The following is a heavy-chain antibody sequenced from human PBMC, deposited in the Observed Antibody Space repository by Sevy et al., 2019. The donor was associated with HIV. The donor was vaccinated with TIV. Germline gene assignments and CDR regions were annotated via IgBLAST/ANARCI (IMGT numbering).Heavy chain of an antibody. V-gene: IGHV4-4*07. CDR2: IYTSGST. D-gene: IGHD1-26*01. CDR3: ALWNVGRGSYDY. Sequence: SETLSLTCTVSGGSISSYYWRWIRQPAGKRLEWIGRIYTSGSTNYNPSLKSRVTMSVDTSKNQFSLKLSSVTAADTAVYYSALWNVGRGSYDYWGQGTLVTVSS. CDR1: GGSISSYY. J-gene: IGHJ4*02.